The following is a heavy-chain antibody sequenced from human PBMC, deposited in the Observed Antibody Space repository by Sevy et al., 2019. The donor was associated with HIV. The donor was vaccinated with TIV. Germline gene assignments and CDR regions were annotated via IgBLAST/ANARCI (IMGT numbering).Heavy chain of an antibody. CDR2: ISGSGGST. Sequence: GGSLRLSCAASGFTFSSYAMSWVRHAPGKGLEWVSAISGSGGSTYYADSVKGRFTISRDNSKNTLYLQMNSLRAEDTAVYYWAKDPRGGGDYWGQGTLVTVSS. CDR1: GFTFSSYA. CDR3: AKDPRGGGDY. J-gene: IGHJ4*02. V-gene: IGHV3-23*01. D-gene: IGHD3-10*01.